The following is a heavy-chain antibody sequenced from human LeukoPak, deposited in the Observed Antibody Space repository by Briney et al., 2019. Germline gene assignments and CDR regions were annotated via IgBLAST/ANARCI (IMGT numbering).Heavy chain of an antibody. CDR3: ARGQGYESYYYMDV. CDR1: RFTSSTYA. CDR2: ISFDGVNT. J-gene: IGHJ6*03. D-gene: IGHD2-2*01. Sequence: SLRLSSAASRFTSSTYAIHSVRHTPDKGLECVAVISFDGVNTFYADSVKGRFTISRDNYNNTVYLQMNNLRPEDTAVFYCARGQGYESYYYMDVWGKGTTVSVSS. V-gene: IGHV3-30*16.